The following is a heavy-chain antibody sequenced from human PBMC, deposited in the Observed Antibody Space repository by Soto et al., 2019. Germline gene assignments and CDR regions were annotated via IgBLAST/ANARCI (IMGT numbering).Heavy chain of an antibody. CDR1: GFVFGGYG. CDR2: TSYDGSNK. V-gene: IGHV3-30*03. D-gene: IGHD3-16*01. Sequence: QVQLVESGGGVVRPGKSLTVSCTGSGFVFGGYGIHWVRQTPGKGLEWLAMTSYDGSNKYFADSVKGRFTISRDNSKNTVYLQMDNLRLEDTAVYYCVRGGDVFDYWGRGTLVTVSS. J-gene: IGHJ4*02. CDR3: VRGGDVFDY.